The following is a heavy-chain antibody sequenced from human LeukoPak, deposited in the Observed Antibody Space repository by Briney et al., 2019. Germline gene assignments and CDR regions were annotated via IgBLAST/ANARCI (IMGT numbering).Heavy chain of an antibody. D-gene: IGHD2-2*01. CDR3: AREGSSRKLDY. V-gene: IGHV1-46*01. Sequence: ASVKVSCKASGYTFTSYYMHWVRQAPGQGLEWMGIINPSGGSTSYAQKFQGRVTITRDMSTSTVYMELSSLRSEDTAVYYCAREGSSRKLDYWGQGTLVTVSS. J-gene: IGHJ4*02. CDR2: INPSGGST. CDR1: GYTFTSYY.